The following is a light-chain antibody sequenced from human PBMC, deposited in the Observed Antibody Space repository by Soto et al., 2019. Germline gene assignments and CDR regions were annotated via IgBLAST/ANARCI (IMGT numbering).Light chain of an antibody. J-gene: IGLJ2*01. Sequence: QLVLTQSSSASASLGSSVKLTCTLSSGHSSYIIAWHQQQPGKAPRYLMKLEGSGSYNKGSGVPDRFSGSSSGADRYLTISNLQSEDEADYYCETWDSNTSVFGGGTKSPS. CDR2: LEGSGSY. CDR1: SGHSSYI. V-gene: IGLV4-60*03. CDR3: ETWDSNTSV.